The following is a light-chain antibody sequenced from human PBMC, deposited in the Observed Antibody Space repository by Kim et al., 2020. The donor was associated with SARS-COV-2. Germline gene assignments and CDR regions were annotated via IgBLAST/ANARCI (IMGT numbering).Light chain of an antibody. Sequence: GQSLTISCTGTSSDVGGYSYVTWYQQHPGKAPKLMIYDVNERPSGVSNRFSGSKSDSTASLTISGLQAEDEADYYCSSYTSSSTWVFGGGTQLTVL. J-gene: IGLJ3*02. CDR1: SSDVGGYSY. CDR2: DVN. CDR3: SSYTSSSTWV. V-gene: IGLV2-14*03.